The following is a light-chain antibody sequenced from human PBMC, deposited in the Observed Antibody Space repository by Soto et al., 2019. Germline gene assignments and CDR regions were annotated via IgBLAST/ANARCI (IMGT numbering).Light chain of an antibody. Sequence: EIVMTQSPATLSVSPGERATLSCRASQSISSNLAWYQQKPGQAPRLLMFRTSSRATGFPARFSGSESGTEFNLTISSLQSEDFGVYYCHQSGSSPLTFGPGTKV. CDR3: HQSGSSPLT. J-gene: IGKJ3*01. CDR2: RTS. V-gene: IGKV3-15*01. CDR1: QSISSN.